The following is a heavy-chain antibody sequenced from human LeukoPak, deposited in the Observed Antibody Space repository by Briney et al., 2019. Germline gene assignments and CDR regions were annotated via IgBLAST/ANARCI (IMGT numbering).Heavy chain of an antibody. D-gene: IGHD3-10*02. Sequence: GGSLRLSCAASGFTFSSFAMSWVRQAPGQGLEWVSAISDNSGNTYYADSVKGRFTISRDNSENTLYLQMNSLRAEDTAVYYCAELGITMIGGVWGKGTTVTISS. V-gene: IGHV3-23*01. CDR1: GFTFSSFA. J-gene: IGHJ6*04. CDR3: AELGITMIGGV. CDR2: ISDNSGNT.